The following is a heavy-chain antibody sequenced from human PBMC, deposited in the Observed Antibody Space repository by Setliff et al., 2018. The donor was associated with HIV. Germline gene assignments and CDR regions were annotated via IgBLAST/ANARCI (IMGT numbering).Heavy chain of an antibody. V-gene: IGHV4-39*01. D-gene: IGHD2-8*01. Sequence: PSETLSLTCAVYGGSVDSRDYYWGWIRQPPGKGLEWIGNILYGGTTYYTPSLKSRVSISVDTSRNQFSLRLNSVTAADTAVYYCARPTTGLGGGAAFDIWGQGTMVTVS. CDR2: ILYGGTT. CDR3: ARPTTGLGGGAAFDI. CDR1: GGSVDSRDYY. J-gene: IGHJ3*02.